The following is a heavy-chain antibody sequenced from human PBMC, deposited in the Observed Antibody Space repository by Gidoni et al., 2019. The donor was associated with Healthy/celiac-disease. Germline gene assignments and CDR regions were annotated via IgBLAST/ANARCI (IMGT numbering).Heavy chain of an antibody. D-gene: IGHD6-13*01. V-gene: IGHV4-59*01. CDR3: ARRIIAAAGTGNYFDY. Sequence: QVQLQESGPGLATPSETLSLTCTVSGGSISSYYWSWIRQPPGKGLEWIGYIYYSGSTNYNPSLKSRVTISVDTSKNQFSLKLSSVTAADTAVYYCARRIIAAAGTGNYFDYWGQGTLVTVSS. J-gene: IGHJ4*02. CDR2: IYYSGST. CDR1: GGSISSYY.